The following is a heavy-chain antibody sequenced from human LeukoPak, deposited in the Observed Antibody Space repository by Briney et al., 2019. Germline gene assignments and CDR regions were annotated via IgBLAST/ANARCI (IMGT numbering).Heavy chain of an antibody. CDR3: ARFLVRGVHYYYGMDV. Sequence: PSETLSLTCAVYGGSFGGYYWSWIRQPPGKGLEWIGEINHSGSTNYNPSLKSRVTISVDTSKNQFSLKLSSVTAADTAVYYCARFLVRGVHYYYGMDVWGQGTTVTVSS. V-gene: IGHV4-34*01. CDR1: GGSFGGYY. J-gene: IGHJ6*02. D-gene: IGHD3-10*01. CDR2: INHSGST.